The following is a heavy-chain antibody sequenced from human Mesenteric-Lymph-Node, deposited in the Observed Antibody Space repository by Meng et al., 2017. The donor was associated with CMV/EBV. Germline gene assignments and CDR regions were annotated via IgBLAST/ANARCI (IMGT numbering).Heavy chain of an antibody. D-gene: IGHD3-9*01. J-gene: IGHJ4*02. CDR1: GDSFTKYA. CDR3: ARRNYDILTSAFDY. V-gene: IGHV1-69*01. Sequence: SGDSFTKYASTVVRQSPGQGLEWMRGIIPVFGTPNDAQQFQGRVTVTADDSTSTAYMELSGLTSDDTAVYYCARRNYDILTSAFDYWGQGTLVTVSS. CDR2: IIPVFGTP.